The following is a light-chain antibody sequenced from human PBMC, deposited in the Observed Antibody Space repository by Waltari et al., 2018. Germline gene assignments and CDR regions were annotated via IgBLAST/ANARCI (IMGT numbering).Light chain of an antibody. J-gene: IGLJ2*01. CDR3: NSRDSSGLVV. V-gene: IGLV3-19*01. Sequence: SSELTQDPAVSVALGQTVRITCQGDRIRRYYGSWYQQKPGQAPVLVLYGKNNRPSGIPNRFPGSSSGDTASLTITGAQAEDEAAYYCNSRDSSGLVVFGGGTKLTVL. CDR2: GKN. CDR1: RIRRYY.